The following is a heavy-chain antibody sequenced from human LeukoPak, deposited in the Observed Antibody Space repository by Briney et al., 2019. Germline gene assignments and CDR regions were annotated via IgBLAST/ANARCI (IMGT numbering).Heavy chain of an antibody. D-gene: IGHD3-22*01. J-gene: IGHJ4*02. CDR2: ITSTSDTI. CDR3: ARSSGYPFFDY. V-gene: IGHV3-48*01. CDR1: GFTFSDYS. Sequence: GGSLRLSCEASGFTFSDYSMTWVRQAPGEGLEWLSYITSTSDTIYYADSVKGRFTSSRDNAKNSAYLQMNSLRAEDTAVYYCARSSGYPFFDYWGQGTLVTVSS.